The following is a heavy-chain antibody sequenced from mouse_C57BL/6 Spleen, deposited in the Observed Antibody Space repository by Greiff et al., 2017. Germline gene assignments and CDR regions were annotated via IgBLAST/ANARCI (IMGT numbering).Heavy chain of an antibody. Sequence: QVQLKESGPELVKPGASVKLSCKASGYTFTSYDINWVKQRPGQGLEWIGWIYPRDGSTKYNEKFKGKATLTVDTSSSTAYMELHSLTSEDSAVYFCARNYYYGSSYWYFDVWGTGTTVTVSS. CDR3: ARNYYYGSSYWYFDV. CDR1: GYTFTSYD. J-gene: IGHJ1*03. CDR2: IYPRDGST. D-gene: IGHD1-1*01. V-gene: IGHV1-85*01.